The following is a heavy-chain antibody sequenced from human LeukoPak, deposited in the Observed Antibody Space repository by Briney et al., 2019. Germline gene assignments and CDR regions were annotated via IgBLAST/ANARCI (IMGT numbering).Heavy chain of an antibody. Sequence: GGSLRLSCTASGFTFSSYGMSWVRQAPGKGLEWISGISGGGGNTYYADSVKGRFTISRDNSKNTLYLQMNSLRAEDTAVYYCAKCDSPVAGDYFDYWGQGTLVTVSS. D-gene: IGHD6-19*01. CDR2: ISGGGGNT. J-gene: IGHJ4*02. CDR3: AKCDSPVAGDYFDY. V-gene: IGHV3-23*01. CDR1: GFTFSSYG.